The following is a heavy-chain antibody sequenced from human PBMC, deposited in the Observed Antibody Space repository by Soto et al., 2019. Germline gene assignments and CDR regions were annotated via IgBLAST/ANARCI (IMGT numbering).Heavy chain of an antibody. V-gene: IGHV3-53*04. Sequence: GGSLRLSCAASGFTVSSNYMSWVRQAPGKGLEWVSVIYSGGSTYYADSVKGRFTISRHNSKNTLYLQMNSLRAEDTAVYYCAREGVVPAAMPYRRGVRKHYYMDVWGKGTTVTVSS. CDR1: GFTVSSNY. J-gene: IGHJ6*03. CDR2: IYSGGST. D-gene: IGHD2-2*01. CDR3: AREGVVPAAMPYRRGVRKHYYMDV.